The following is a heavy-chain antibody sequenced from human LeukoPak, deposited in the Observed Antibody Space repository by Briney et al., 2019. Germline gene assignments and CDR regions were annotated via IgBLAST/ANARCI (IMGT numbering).Heavy chain of an antibody. CDR2: ISGSAGST. CDR3: VKDVSWWDTPSSFDY. Sequence: GGSLRLSRAASGFTFSSFGMSWVRQAPGKGLEWVSAISGSAGSTYYADSVKGRFTISRDNSKNTLFLQMNSLRVEDTAVYYCVKDVSWWDTPSSFDYWGQGTLATVSS. V-gene: IGHV3-23*01. D-gene: IGHD2-8*02. CDR1: GFTFSSFG. J-gene: IGHJ4*02.